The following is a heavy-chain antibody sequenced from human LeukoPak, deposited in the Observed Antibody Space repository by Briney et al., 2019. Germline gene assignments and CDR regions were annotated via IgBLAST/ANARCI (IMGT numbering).Heavy chain of an antibody. D-gene: IGHD2-21*01. CDR2: IYSDVRRI. J-gene: IGHJ4*02. Sequence: GGSLRLSCAASGFTFSDYWMHWVRHAPGKGLEWVARIYSDVRRIKYADSVKGRFTISRDNAKNTLYLQMDALRVEDTAVYYCATSPVISRDWGQGTLVTVSS. CDR1: GFTFSDYW. CDR3: ATSPVISRD. V-gene: IGHV3-74*03.